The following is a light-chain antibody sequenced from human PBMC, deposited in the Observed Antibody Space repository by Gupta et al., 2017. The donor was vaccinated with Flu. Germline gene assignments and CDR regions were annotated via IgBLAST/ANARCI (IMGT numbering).Light chain of an antibody. Sequence: DIQMTQSPSTLSASVGDSVTITCRDSQSITSWLAWYQQKPGKAHKLIIYQASTLGSGVPSRFSGSGSGTEFTLTITSLQHDDFANYYCQQYSSYWTFGQGTKVE. CDR3: QQYSSYWT. CDR1: QSITSW. V-gene: IGKV1-5*03. J-gene: IGKJ1*01. CDR2: QAS.